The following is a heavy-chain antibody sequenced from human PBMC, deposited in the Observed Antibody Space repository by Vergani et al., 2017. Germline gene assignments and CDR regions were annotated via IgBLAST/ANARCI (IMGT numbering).Heavy chain of an antibody. Sequence: QVQLVQSGAEVKKPGSSLKLSCKASGGTFSSYTISWVRQAPGQGLEWMARIIPILGVANYAQKFQGRVTITADKSTSTAYMELSSLRSGDTAVYYCAREPEWSSTSWHEAMAGALGNYYGMDGWSEGRTVTVSS. J-gene: IGHJ6*04. V-gene: IGHV1-69*08. CDR2: IIPILGVA. D-gene: IGHD2-2*01. CDR1: GGTFSSYT. CDR3: AREPEWSSTSWHEAMAGALGNYYGMDG.